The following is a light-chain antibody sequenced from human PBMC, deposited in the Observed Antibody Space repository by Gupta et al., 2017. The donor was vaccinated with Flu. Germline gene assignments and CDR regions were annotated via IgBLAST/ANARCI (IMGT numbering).Light chain of an antibody. CDR3: SSYAGSGSV. J-gene: IGLJ3*02. CDR2: GIS. CDR1: NSDVGGYNY. V-gene: IGLV2-14*01. Sequence: CTGTNSDVGGYNYVSWYQQHPGKAPKLMIYGISNRPSGVSNRFSGSRSGNTASLTISGLQAEDEADYYCSSYAGSGSVFGGGTKLTVL.